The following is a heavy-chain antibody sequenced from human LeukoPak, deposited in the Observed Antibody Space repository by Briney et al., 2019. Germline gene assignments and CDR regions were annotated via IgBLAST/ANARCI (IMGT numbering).Heavy chain of an antibody. D-gene: IGHD2-21*02. CDR3: AKEGAVRLRLPNDY. CDR1: GFTFSSYA. J-gene: IGHJ4*02. V-gene: IGHV3-23*01. CDR2: ISGSGGST. Sequence: GGSLRLSCAASGFTFSSYAMSWVRQAPGKGLEWVSAISGSGGSTYYADSVKGRFTISRDNSKNTLYLQTNSLRAEDTAVYYCAKEGAVRLRLPNDYWGQGTLVTVSS.